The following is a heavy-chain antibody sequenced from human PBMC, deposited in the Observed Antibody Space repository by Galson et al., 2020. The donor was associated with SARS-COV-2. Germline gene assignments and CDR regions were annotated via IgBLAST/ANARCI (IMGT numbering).Heavy chain of an antibody. CDR3: ARHHRFLGNDI. Sequence: SETLSLTCIVSGGSISSRSYYWGWIRQPPGKGLEWIGSIYDSGSAYYNSSLKNRVTISVDMSKNDFSLRLSSVTAADTAVYYCARHHRFLGNDIWGQGTMVTVSS. J-gene: IGHJ3*02. D-gene: IGHD3-16*01. CDR2: IYDSGSA. V-gene: IGHV4-39*01. CDR1: GGSISSRSYY.